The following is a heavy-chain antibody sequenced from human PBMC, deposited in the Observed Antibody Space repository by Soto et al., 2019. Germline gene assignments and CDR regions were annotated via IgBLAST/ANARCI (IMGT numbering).Heavy chain of an antibody. CDR2: ISGSGGST. Sequence: EVQLLESGGGLVQPGGSLRLSCAASGFTFSSYAMSWVRQAPGKGLEWVSAISGSGGSTYYADSVKGRFTISRDNSKNTLYLQMNSLRAEDTAVYYCAIDRDILTGYTNNWFDPWGQGTLVTVSS. J-gene: IGHJ5*02. D-gene: IGHD3-9*01. V-gene: IGHV3-23*01. CDR1: GFTFSSYA. CDR3: AIDRDILTGYTNNWFDP.